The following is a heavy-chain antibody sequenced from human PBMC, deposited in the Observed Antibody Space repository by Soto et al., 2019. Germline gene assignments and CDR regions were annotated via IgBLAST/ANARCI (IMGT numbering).Heavy chain of an antibody. Sequence: GGSLRLSCAASGFTFSSYGMHWVRQAPGKGLEWVAVISYDGSNKYYADSVEGRFTISRDNSKNTLYLQMNSLRAEDTAVYYCAKGEQLERYAYYYYYMDVWGKGTTVTVSS. J-gene: IGHJ6*03. V-gene: IGHV3-30*18. CDR1: GFTFSSYG. D-gene: IGHD1-1*01. CDR2: ISYDGSNK. CDR3: AKGEQLERYAYYYYYMDV.